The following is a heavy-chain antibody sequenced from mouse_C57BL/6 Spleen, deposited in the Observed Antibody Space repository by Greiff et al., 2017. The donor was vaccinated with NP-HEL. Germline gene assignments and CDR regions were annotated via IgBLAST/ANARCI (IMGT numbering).Heavy chain of an antibody. CDR3: ARATGDEAYAMDY. V-gene: IGHV1-82*01. Sequence: VQLQQSGPELVKPGASVKISCKASGYAFSSSWMNWVKQRPGKGLEWIGRIYPGDGDTNYNGKFKGKATLTADKSSSTAYMQLSSLTSEDSAVYYCARATGDEAYAMDYWGQGTSVTVSS. D-gene: IGHD2-13*01. CDR2: IYPGDGDT. CDR1: GYAFSSSW. J-gene: IGHJ4*01.